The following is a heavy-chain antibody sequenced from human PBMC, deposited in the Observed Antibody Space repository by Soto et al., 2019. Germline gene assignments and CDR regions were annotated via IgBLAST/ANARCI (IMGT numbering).Heavy chain of an antibody. J-gene: IGHJ4*02. V-gene: IGHV4-31*03. CDR1: GDSLSSGGHY. D-gene: IGHD3-22*01. CDR3: ARATYYYDSSGYQTSLFDF. CDR2: IYYSGST. Sequence: SETLSLTCTVSGDSLSSGGHYWSWIRQHPGKGLEWIGYIYYSGSTYYNPSLKSRATISVDTSKNQFSLKLNSVTAADTAVYYCARATYYYDSSGYQTSLFDFWGQGTLVTVSS.